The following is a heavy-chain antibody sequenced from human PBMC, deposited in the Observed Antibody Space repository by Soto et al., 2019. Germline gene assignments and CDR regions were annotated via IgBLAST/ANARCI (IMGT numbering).Heavy chain of an antibody. CDR1: GGSFSRYY. J-gene: IGHJ6*02. CDR3: ARGLSITNTFYYYYAMDV. D-gene: IGHD2-8*01. CDR2: INHSVST. Sequence: SETLSLTCAIYGGSFSRYYWNWIRQPPGEGLEWIGEINHSVSTNYNPSLKSRVTISVDTSRNQFSLKLSSVTAADTAVYYCARGLSITNTFYYYYAMDVWGQGTTVTVSS. V-gene: IGHV4-34*01.